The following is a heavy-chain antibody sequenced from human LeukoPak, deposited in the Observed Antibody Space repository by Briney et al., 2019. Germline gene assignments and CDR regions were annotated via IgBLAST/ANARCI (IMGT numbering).Heavy chain of an antibody. CDR2: IYHSGST. D-gene: IGHD5-12*01. CDR1: GGSFSGYY. V-gene: IGHV4-38-2*01. J-gene: IGHJ4*02. CDR3: ARVTRGYSGHDQFDY. Sequence: SETLSLTCAVYGGSFSGYYWGWIRQPPGKGLEWIGSIYHSGSTYYNPSLKSRVTISVDTSKNQFSLKLSSVTAADTAVYYCARVTRGYSGHDQFDYWGQGTLVTVSS.